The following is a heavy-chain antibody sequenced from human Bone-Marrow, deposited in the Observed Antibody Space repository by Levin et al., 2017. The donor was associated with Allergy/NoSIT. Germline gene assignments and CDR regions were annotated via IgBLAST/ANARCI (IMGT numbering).Heavy chain of an antibody. D-gene: IGHD6-13*01. CDR2: IIPIFGTA. Sequence: KISCKASGGTFSSYAISWVRQAPGQGLEWMGGIIPIFGTANYAQKFQGRVTITADESTSTAYMELSSLRSEDTAVYYCAREPFPGIAAAGDYYYYGMDVWGQGTTVTVSS. CDR1: GGTFSSYA. V-gene: IGHV1-69*01. J-gene: IGHJ6*02. CDR3: AREPFPGIAAAGDYYYYGMDV.